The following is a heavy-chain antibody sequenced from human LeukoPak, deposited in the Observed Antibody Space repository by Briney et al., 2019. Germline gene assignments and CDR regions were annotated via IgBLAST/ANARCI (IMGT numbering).Heavy chain of an antibody. Sequence: TSETLSLTCIVSGDSISSYYWSWIRQPAGKGLEWIGRFYTSGSTNYNPSLKSRVTMSVDTSQNQFSLKLSSVTAADTAVYYCAREALIEGFYYYMDVWGKGTTVTVSS. D-gene: IGHD3-22*01. V-gene: IGHV4-4*07. CDR2: FYTSGST. J-gene: IGHJ6*03. CDR3: AREALIEGFYYYMDV. CDR1: GDSISSYY.